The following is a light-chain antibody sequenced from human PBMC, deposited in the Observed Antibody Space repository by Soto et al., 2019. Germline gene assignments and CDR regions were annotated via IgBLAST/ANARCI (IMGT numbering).Light chain of an antibody. CDR3: QQYQNLCP. CDR2: RAA. Sequence: IVMTQSPATLSVSPGERATLSCRAGQTIYSNVAWYQQRPGQAPSLLIYRAATRDTGVPARFSGSGSGTEFTLTISCLQSEDFALYYCQQYQNLCPFGQGTQVEIK. J-gene: IGKJ1*01. CDR1: QTIYSN. V-gene: IGKV3-15*01.